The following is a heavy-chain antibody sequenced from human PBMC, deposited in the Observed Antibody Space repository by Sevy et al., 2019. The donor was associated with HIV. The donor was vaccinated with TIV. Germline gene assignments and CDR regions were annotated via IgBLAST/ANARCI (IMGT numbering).Heavy chain of an antibody. CDR1: GFAFYDYS. V-gene: IGHV3-23*01. Sequence: GGSLRLSCATSGFAFYDYSMSWIRQAPGKGLEWVATLFFGSDKINYADSVKGRFTISRDNSKNSFYLQMDNLRVEDTDLYYGAREGCTRPHDYWGQGTRVTVSS. D-gene: IGHD2-8*01. J-gene: IGHJ4*02. CDR3: AREGCTRPHDY. CDR2: LFFGSDKI.